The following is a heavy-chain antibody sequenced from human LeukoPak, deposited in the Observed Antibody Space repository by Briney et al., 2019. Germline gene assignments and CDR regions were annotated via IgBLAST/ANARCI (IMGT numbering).Heavy chain of an antibody. CDR3: ATDPGQYQLLRSYAFDI. V-gene: IGHV1-18*01. CDR2: ISAYNGNT. J-gene: IGHJ3*02. Sequence: GASVKVSCKASGYTFTSYGISWVRQAPGQGLEWMGWISAYNGNTNYAQKFQGRVTMTEDTSTDTAYMELSSLRSEDTAVYYCATDPGQYQLLRSYAFDIWGQGTMVTVSS. CDR1: GYTFTSYG. D-gene: IGHD2-2*01.